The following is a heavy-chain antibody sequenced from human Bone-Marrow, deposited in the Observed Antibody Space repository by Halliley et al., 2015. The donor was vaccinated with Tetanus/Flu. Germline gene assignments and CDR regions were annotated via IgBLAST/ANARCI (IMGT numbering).Heavy chain of an antibody. Sequence: GWVSSIGSSMSHIYYIDSVKGRCAISRDNAQNSVSLQIDSLRAEDTAVYFCAGTLYEWGYGMHVWGQGTTVTVPS. CDR3: AGTLYEWGYGMHV. V-gene: IGHV3-21*01. J-gene: IGHJ6*02. CDR2: IGSSMSHI. D-gene: IGHD2-8*01.